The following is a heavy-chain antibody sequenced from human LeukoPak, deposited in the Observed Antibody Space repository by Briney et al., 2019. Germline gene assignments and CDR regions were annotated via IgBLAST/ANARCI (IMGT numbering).Heavy chain of an antibody. V-gene: IGHV4-39*07. J-gene: IGHJ4*02. Sequence: PSETLSLTCGVSGGSISSSSYYWGWIRQPPGKGLEWIGSIYYSGSTYYNPSLKSRVTISVDTSKNQFSLKLSSVTAADTAVYYCARDEGGYADYWGQGTLVTVSS. D-gene: IGHD5-12*01. CDR3: ARDEGGYADY. CDR2: IYYSGST. CDR1: GGSISSSSYY.